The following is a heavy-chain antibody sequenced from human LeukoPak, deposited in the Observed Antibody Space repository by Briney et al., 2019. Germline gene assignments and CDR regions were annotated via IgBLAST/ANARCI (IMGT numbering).Heavy chain of an antibody. CDR2: ISSSSSYI. J-gene: IGHJ4*02. CDR3: ARGLSGYSSSLGY. Sequence: GGSLRLSCAASGFTFFSYTMNWVRQAPGKGLEWVSSISSSSSYIYYADSVKGRFTISRDNAKNTLYLQMNSLRAEDTAVYYCARGLSGYSSSLGYWGQGTLVTVSS. D-gene: IGHD6-6*01. V-gene: IGHV3-21*01. CDR1: GFTFFSYT.